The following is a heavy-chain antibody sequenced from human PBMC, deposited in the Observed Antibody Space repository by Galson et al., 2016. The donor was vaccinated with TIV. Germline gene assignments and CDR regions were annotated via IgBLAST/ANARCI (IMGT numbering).Heavy chain of an antibody. CDR2: VYLGDSVT. Sequence: QSGAEVKKPGESLKISCKHSGYGFVDYWIVWVRQRPGKGLEWMGIVYLGDSVTSYSPSFQGQVAISADKSSNTTYLQWSSLQASDTAMYYCARTAGGIDQRGQGTLVTVSS. V-gene: IGHV5-51*01. D-gene: IGHD1-26*01. J-gene: IGHJ4*02. CDR1: GYGFVDYW. CDR3: ARTAGGIDQ.